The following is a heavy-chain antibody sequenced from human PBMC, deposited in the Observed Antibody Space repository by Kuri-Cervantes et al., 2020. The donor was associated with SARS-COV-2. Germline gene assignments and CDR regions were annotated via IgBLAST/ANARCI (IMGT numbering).Heavy chain of an antibody. D-gene: IGHD3-10*01. CDR3: ARTETRGLGGYFDY. V-gene: IGHV4-61*09. J-gene: IGHJ4*02. CDR2: IYISGST. CDR1: GGSINSDNYF. Sequence: SETLSLTCTVSGGSINSDNYFWSWIRQPAGKGLEWIGHIYISGSTNHNPSLRNRVTISLDTSKNQFSLKLSSVTAADSAVYYCARTETRGLGGYFDYWGQGTLVTVSS.